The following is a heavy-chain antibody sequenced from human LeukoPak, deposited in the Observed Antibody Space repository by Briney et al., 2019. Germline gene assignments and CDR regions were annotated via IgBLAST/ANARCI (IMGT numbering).Heavy chain of an antibody. D-gene: IGHD2-2*01. CDR3: AKDIRKGYCSSTSCYAY. J-gene: IGHJ4*02. V-gene: IGHV3-7*03. Sequence: GGSLRLSCAASGFNFGEFWMAWVRQTPGKGLEWVADIKEDGSEEFYVDSVKGRFTISRDNAKNSLYLQMNSLRAEDTALYYCAKDIRKGYCSSTSCYAYWGQGTLVTVSS. CDR2: IKEDGSEE. CDR1: GFNFGEFW.